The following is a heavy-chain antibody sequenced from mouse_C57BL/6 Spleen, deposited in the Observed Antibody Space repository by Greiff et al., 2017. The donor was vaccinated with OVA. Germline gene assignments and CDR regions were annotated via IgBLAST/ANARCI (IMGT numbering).Heavy chain of an antibody. CDR3: ARVYGSSWGYFDY. CDR1: GYTFTSYW. D-gene: IGHD1-1*01. V-gene: IGHV1-50*01. Sequence: QVQLQQPGAELVKPGASVKLSCKASGYTFTSYWMRWVKQRPGQGLEWIGEIDPSDSYTNYNQKFKGKATLTVDTSSSTAYMQLSSLTSEDSAVYYCARVYGSSWGYFDYWGQGTTLTVSS. J-gene: IGHJ2*01. CDR2: IDPSDSYT.